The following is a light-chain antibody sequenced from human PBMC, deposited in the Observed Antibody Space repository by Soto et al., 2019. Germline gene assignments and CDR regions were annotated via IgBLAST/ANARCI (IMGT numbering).Light chain of an antibody. CDR1: SSHVGGYNY. Sequence: QSALTQPASVSGSPGQSITISCTGTSSHVGGYNYVSWYQQHPGKAPKLMVYEVSNRPSGVSNRFSGSKSDNTASLTISGLQAEDEADYYCSSYTSFSTYVFGTGTKLTVL. V-gene: IGLV2-14*01. CDR2: EVS. CDR3: SSYTSFSTYV. J-gene: IGLJ1*01.